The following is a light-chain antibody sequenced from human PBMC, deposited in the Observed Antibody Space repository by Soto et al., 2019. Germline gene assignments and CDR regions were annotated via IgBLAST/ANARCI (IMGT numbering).Light chain of an antibody. CDR1: SSDVGGYNY. CDR2: EVS. Sequence: QSALTQPASVSGSPGQSITISCTETSSDVGGYNYVSWYQQHPGRAPKLMIYEVSYRPSGISNRFSGSKSGKTASLTISGLQAEDEADYYCSSYTSSSTWVFGGGTKVTVL. J-gene: IGLJ3*02. CDR3: SSYTSSSTWV. V-gene: IGLV2-14*01.